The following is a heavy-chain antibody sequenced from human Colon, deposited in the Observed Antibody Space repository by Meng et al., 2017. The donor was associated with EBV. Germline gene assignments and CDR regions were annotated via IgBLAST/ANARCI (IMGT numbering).Heavy chain of an antibody. CDR3: ARQATGYCSGGSCYSGSIFDY. Sequence: VTPQASGPGLLQPSQTLSLPCTVSGGSISSGDYYWSWIRQPPGKGLEWIGYIYYSGSTHYNPSLKSRVTISVDTSKNQFSLKVSSVTAADTAVYYCARQATGYCSGGSCYSGSIFDYWGQGTLVTVSS. J-gene: IGHJ4*02. CDR2: IYYSGST. V-gene: IGHV4-30-4*01. CDR1: GGSISSGDYY. D-gene: IGHD2-15*01.